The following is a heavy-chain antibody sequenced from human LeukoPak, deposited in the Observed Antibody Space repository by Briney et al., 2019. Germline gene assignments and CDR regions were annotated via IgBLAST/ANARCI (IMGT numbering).Heavy chain of an antibody. V-gene: IGHV3-53*01. CDR1: GFTVSSNY. CDR2: IYSGGST. J-gene: IGHJ4*02. D-gene: IGHD6-13*01. CDR3: AKSHSSSWYGLVDY. Sequence: PGGSLRLSCAASGFTVSSNYMSWVRQAPGKGLEWVSVIYSGGSTYYADSVKGRFTISRDNSKNTLYLQMNSLRAEDTALYYCAKSHSSSWYGLVDYWGQGTLVTVSS.